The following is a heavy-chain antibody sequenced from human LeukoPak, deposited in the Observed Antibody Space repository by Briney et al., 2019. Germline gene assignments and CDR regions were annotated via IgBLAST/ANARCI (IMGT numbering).Heavy chain of an antibody. V-gene: IGHV4-38-2*01. CDR2: IYYSGST. J-gene: IGHJ5*02. Sequence: SETLSLTCGVSGYSISSGSYWGWIRQPPGKGLEWIGSIYYSGSTYYNPSLKSRVTVSVDTSKNQFSLKLSSVTAADTAVYYCARNRRYSSGWYTWFDPWGQGTLVTVSS. CDR3: ARNRRYSSGWYTWFDP. D-gene: IGHD6-19*01. CDR1: GYSISSGSY.